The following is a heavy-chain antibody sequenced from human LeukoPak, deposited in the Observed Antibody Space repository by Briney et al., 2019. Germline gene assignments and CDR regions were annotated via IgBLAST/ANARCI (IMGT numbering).Heavy chain of an antibody. V-gene: IGHV3-23*01. J-gene: IGHJ4*02. CDR2: ISGSGGST. CDR1: GFTFSSYA. Sequence: GGSLRLSCAASGFTFSSYAMSWVRQAPGKGLEWVSAISGSGGSTYYADSVKGRFTISRDNSKNTLYLQMNSLRAEDTAVYYCAKARSYDFWSGYPPTGYWGQGTLVTASS. CDR3: AKARSYDFWSGYPPTGY. D-gene: IGHD3-3*01.